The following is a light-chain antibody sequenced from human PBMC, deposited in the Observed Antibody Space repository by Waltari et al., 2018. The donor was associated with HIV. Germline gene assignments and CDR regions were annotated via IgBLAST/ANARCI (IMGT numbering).Light chain of an antibody. J-gene: IGLJ3*02. CDR1: SSNIGSNY. V-gene: IGLV1-47*01. CDR2: RNN. CDR3: ATWDDSLNVV. Sequence: QSVLTQPPSASGTPGQRVTISCSGSSSNIGSNYVYWYQQLPGTAPKLLFYRNNQRPSAVPARFPRSKTGTSAALAISGLGSEDEAYYECATWDDSLNVVFGRRNKLTFL.